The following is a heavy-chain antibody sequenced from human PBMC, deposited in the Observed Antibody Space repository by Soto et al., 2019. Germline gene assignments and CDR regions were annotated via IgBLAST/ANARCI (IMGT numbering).Heavy chain of an antibody. Sequence: EVQLVESGGGLVQPGGSLRLSCAASGFTLSNYWMHWARQAPGKGLVWVSRISSDGSSTNYADSVKGRFTISRDNAKNTLLLQMNSLRAEDTAVYYCARVPYCSSSSCYSYFDSLGHGTLVTVSS. D-gene: IGHD2-2*01. CDR1: GFTLSNYW. V-gene: IGHV3-74*01. CDR3: ARVPYCSSSSCYSYFDS. J-gene: IGHJ4*01. CDR2: ISSDGSST.